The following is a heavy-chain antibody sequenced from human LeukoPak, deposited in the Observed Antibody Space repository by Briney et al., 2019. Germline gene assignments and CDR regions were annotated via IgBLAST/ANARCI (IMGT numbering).Heavy chain of an antibody. J-gene: IGHJ4*02. Sequence: GASVKVSCKASGYTFTGYYMHWVRQAPGQGLEWMGWINPNSGGTNYAQKLQGRVTMTRDTSISTAYMELSRLRSDDTAVYYCARVAGGYYYDSSGYYPNWGQGTLVTVSS. CDR1: GYTFTGYY. D-gene: IGHD3-22*01. CDR2: INPNSGGT. CDR3: ARVAGGYYYDSSGYYPN. V-gene: IGHV1-2*02.